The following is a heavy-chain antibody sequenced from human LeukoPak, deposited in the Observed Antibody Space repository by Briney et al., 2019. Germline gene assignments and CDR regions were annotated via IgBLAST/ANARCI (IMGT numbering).Heavy chain of an antibody. CDR2: ISYDGSNK. D-gene: IGHD2-15*01. Sequence: GGSLRLSCAASGFTFSSYAMNWARQAPGKGLEWVALISYDGSNKNYADSVKGRFTISRDNSKNTLYLQMNSLRAEDTAVYYCARDPRPGDIVVVVAAYFDYWGQGTLVTVSS. CDR1: GFTFSSYA. CDR3: ARDPRPGDIVVVVAAYFDY. V-gene: IGHV3-30-3*01. J-gene: IGHJ4*02.